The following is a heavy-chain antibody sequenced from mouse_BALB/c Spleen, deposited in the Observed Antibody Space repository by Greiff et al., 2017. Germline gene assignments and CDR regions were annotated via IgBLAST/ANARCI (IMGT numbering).Heavy chain of an antibody. CDR1: GFTFSSYT. J-gene: IGHJ4*01. CDR3: TRDKGVYYGNYVGAMDY. Sequence: EVHLVESGGGLVKPGGSLKLSCAASGFTFSSYTMSWVRQTPEKRLEWVATISSGGSYTYYPDSVKGRFTISRDNAKNTLYLQMSSLKSEDTAMYYCTRDKGVYYGNYVGAMDYWGQGTSVTVSS. CDR2: ISSGGSYT. D-gene: IGHD2-1*01. V-gene: IGHV5-6-4*01.